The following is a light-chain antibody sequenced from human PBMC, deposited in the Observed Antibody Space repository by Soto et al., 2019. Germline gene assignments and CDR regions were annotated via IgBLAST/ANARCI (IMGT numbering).Light chain of an antibody. J-gene: IGLJ2*01. CDR1: SSDIGAYNS. V-gene: IGLV2-14*01. CDR3: SSHTTINTRL. Sequence: QSALTQPASVSGSPGQSITISCTGTSSDIGAYNSVSWYQQHPGKAPKVIIYDVSSRPSGVSNRFSGSKSGNTASLTISGLQAEDEADYYCSSHTTINTRLFGGGTKLTVL. CDR2: DVS.